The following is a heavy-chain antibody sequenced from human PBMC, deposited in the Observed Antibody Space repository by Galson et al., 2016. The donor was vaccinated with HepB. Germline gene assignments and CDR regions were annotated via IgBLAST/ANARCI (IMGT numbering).Heavy chain of an antibody. CDR1: GGPISGGIYY. CDR2: IFISGST. V-gene: IGHV4-61*02. CDR3: ARGVRYSSRWDDYGLDV. Sequence: TLSLTCTVSGGPISGGIYYWSWIRQPAGKGLEWIGRIFISGSTNYNPSLKSRVTILVDTSKNQFSLKLSSVTAAETAVYYCARGVRYSSRWDDYGLDVWGKGTTVTVSS. D-gene: IGHD6-13*01. J-gene: IGHJ6*04.